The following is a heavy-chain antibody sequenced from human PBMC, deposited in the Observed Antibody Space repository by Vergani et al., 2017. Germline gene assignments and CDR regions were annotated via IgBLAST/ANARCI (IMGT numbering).Heavy chain of an antibody. CDR2: IWYDGSNK. V-gene: IGHV3-33*01. CDR3: ARDESNYYDSSGPDY. Sequence: QAQLVESGGGLVQPGRSLRLSCAASGFTFSSYGMHWVRQAPGKGLEWVAVIWYDGSNKYYADSVKGRFTISRDNSKNTLYLQMNSLRAEDTAVYYCARDESNYYDSSGPDYWGQGTLVTVSS. D-gene: IGHD3-22*01. CDR1: GFTFSSYG. J-gene: IGHJ4*02.